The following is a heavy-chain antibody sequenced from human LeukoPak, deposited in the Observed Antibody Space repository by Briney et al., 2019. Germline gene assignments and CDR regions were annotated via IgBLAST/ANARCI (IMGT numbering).Heavy chain of an antibody. CDR3: ARAYDSSGSDAFDI. J-gene: IGHJ3*02. CDR2: MNPNSGNT. D-gene: IGHD3-22*01. Sequence: ASVKVSCKASGYTFTSYDINWVRQATGQGLEWMGWMNPNSGNTGYAQKFQGRVTMTRNTSISTAYMGLSSLGSEDTDECYCARAYDSSGSDAFDIWGERTMVTVSS. V-gene: IGHV1-8*01. CDR1: GYTFTSYD.